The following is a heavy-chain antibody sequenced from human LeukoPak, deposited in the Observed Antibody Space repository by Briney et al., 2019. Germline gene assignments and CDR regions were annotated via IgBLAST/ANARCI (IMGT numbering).Heavy chain of an antibody. CDR1: SGSNSSSSYY. J-gene: IGHJ4*02. CDR2: IYYRGST. CDR3: ARQESQYQLPFDY. V-gene: IGHV4-39*01. Sequence: SDTLSLPCTVSSGSNSSSSYYWGWIRQPPGKGLEWIGSIYYRGSTYDNPSLKSRVTISVDTSKNQFSLKLSSVTAADTAVYYCARQESQYQLPFDYGGEGTLVTVSS. D-gene: IGHD2-2*01.